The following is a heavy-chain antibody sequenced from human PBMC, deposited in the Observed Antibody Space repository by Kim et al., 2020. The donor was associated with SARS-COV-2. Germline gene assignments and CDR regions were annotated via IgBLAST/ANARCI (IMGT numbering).Heavy chain of an antibody. CDR2: ISWNSGSI. CDR1: GFTFGDYA. V-gene: IGHV3-9*01. Sequence: GGSLRLSCAASGFTFGDYAMHWVRQAPGKGLEWVSGISWNSGSIGYADSVKGRFTISRDNAKNSLYLQMNSLRAEDTALYYCAKDIVSEVVPAAIGRYSNPNWFDPWGQGTLVTVSS. D-gene: IGHD2-2*02. J-gene: IGHJ5*02. CDR3: AKDIVSEVVPAAIGRYSNPNWFDP.